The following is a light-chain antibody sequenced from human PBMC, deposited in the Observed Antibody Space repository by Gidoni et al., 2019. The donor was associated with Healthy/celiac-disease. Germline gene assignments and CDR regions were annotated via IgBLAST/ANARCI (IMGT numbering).Light chain of an antibody. Sequence: QSVLTQPHSVSGAPGQRVTISCTGSSSKLGAGYAVHGSQQLPGTAPEPLIYGNSNRPSGVPDRFSGSKSGTSASLAITGLQAEDEADYYCQSYDSSLSGGVFGTGTKVTV. CDR2: GNS. CDR1: SSKLGAGYA. V-gene: IGLV1-40*01. J-gene: IGLJ1*01. CDR3: QSYDSSLSGGV.